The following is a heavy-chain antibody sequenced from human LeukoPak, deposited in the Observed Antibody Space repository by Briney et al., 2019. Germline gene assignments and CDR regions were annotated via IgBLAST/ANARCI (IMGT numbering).Heavy chain of an antibody. J-gene: IGHJ5*02. Sequence: SETLSLTCTVSGGSISSYYWSWIRQPPGKGLEWIGYIYYSGSTNYNPSLKSRVTISVDTSKNQFSLKLSSVTAADTAVYYCASTPTSSGSYFWFDPWGQGTPVTVSS. CDR1: GGSISSYY. CDR3: ASTPTSSGSYFWFDP. CDR2: IYYSGST. D-gene: IGHD1-26*01. V-gene: IGHV4-59*01.